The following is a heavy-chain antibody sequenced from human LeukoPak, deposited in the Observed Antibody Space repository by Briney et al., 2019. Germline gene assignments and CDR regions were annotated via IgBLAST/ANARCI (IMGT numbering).Heavy chain of an antibody. CDR1: GYTFTSYD. CDR3: ARGVATNY. D-gene: IGHD5-12*01. Sequence: GASVKVSCKASGYTFTSYDINWVRQAAGQGLEWMAWMNPNSGVTGYAQKFQGRVTITRNTSISTAFLELSSLRSEDTAVYYCARGVATNYWGQGTLVTVSS. J-gene: IGHJ4*02. CDR2: MNPNSGVT. V-gene: IGHV1-8*03.